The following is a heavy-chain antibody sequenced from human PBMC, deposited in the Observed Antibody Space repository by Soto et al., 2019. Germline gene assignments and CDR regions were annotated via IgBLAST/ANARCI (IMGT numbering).Heavy chain of an antibody. CDR2: ISPSSGGT. V-gene: IGHV1-46*03. CDR3: TRSIITTAGTDAFDL. J-gene: IGHJ3*01. D-gene: IGHD6-13*01. Sequence: QVQLVQSGAEVKKPGASVRVSCKASGYTFTSYYIHWGLQAPGQGPEWMGMISPSSGGTDYAQKFQGRVTMTRDTSTSTVYMELSSLRSEDTAVYFCTRSIITTAGTDAFDLWGQGTLVTVSS. CDR1: GYTFTSYY.